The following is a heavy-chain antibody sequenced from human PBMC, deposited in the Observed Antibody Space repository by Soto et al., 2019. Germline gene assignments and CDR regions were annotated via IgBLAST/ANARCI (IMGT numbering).Heavy chain of an antibody. D-gene: IGHD3-10*01. V-gene: IGHV4-34*01. CDR1: GGSFSGYY. CDR2: INHSGST. J-gene: IGHJ4*02. Sequence: SETLSLTCAVYGGSFSGYYWSWIRQPPGKGLEWIGEINHSGSTNYNPSLKSRVTISVDTSKNQFSLKLSSVTAADTAVYYCARAYVLLWFGELSDSYYFDYWGQGTLVTVS. CDR3: ARAYVLLWFGELSDSYYFDY.